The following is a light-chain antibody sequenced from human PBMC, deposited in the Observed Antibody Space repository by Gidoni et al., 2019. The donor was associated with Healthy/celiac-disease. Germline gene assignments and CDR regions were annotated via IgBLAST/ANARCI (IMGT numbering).Light chain of an antibody. J-gene: IGKJ5*01. CDR2: DAS. CDR3: QQYDNLVT. Sequence: DIQMTQSPSSLSASVGDRVTITCQASQDISNYLNWYQQKPGKAPKLLIYDASNLETGVPSRFSGSGSGTDFTCTISSLQPEDIATYYCQQYDNLVTFGQGTRLEIK. V-gene: IGKV1-33*01. CDR1: QDISNY.